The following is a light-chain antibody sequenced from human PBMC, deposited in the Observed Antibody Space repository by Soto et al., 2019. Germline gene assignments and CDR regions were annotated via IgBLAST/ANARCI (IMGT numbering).Light chain of an antibody. Sequence: QSVLTQPPSASGSPGQSLAISCTGTSRAVGGYNSVSWYQQHPGKAPKLMIYEVSERPSGVPDRFSGSKSSNTASLTVSALQAEDEVDYYCSSYAGSNNFVFGTETQVTIL. J-gene: IGLJ1*01. CDR1: SRAVGGYNS. CDR2: EVS. V-gene: IGLV2-8*01. CDR3: SSYAGSNNFV.